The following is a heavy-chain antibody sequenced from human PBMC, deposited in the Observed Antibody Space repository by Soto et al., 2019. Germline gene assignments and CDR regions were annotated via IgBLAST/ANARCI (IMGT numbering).Heavy chain of an antibody. CDR1: GYTLTELS. CDR3: ATDLHPHNPLWELPRPPWFDP. D-gene: IGHD1-26*01. CDR2: FDPEDGET. J-gene: IGHJ5*02. Sequence: GASVKVSCKVSGYTLTELSMHWVRQAPGKGLEWMGGFDPEDGETIYAQKFQGRVTMTGDTSTDTAYMELSSLRSEDTAVYYCATDLHPHNPLWELPRPPWFDPWGQGTLVTVSS. V-gene: IGHV1-24*01.